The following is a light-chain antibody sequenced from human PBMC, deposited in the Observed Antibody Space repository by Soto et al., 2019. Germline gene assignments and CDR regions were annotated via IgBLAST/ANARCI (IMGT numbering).Light chain of an antibody. CDR1: ESLVFRDGNTY. CDR3: MQGTQGPYT. Sequence: DVVMNQSPPSLPATLGQPASISCRSSESLVFRDGNTYLNWFQQRPGQSPRRLIYKVSNRDSGVADRFSGSGSDTDFTLKISRVEAEDVGIYYCMQGTQGPYTFGQGTKLEIK. J-gene: IGKJ2*01. CDR2: KVS. V-gene: IGKV2-30*01.